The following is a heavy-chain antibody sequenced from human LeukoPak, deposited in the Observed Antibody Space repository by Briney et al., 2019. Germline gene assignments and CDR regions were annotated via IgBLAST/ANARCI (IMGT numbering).Heavy chain of an antibody. CDR2: INPSGGST. D-gene: IGHD3-10*01. CDR1: GYTLTSYY. J-gene: IGHJ4*02. CDR3: ARCDYGSGSYLCGVDY. Sequence: ASVKVSCKASGYTLTSYYMHWVRQAPGQGLEWMGIINPSGGSTSYAQKFQGRVTMTRDTSTSTVYMELSSLRSEDTAVYYCARCDYGSGSYLCGVDYWGQGTLVTVSS. V-gene: IGHV1-46*01.